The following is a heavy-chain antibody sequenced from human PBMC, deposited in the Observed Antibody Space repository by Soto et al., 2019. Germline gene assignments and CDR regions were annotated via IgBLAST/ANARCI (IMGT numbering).Heavy chain of an antibody. V-gene: IGHV1-8*01. Sequence: QVQLVQSGAEVKKPGASVKVSCKTSGYTFANYDINWVRQATGQGLEWMGWMNPNSGNTGYAQKFQGRVTMTRNTSKRKAHRGLGRLGFDDRAVYYCAFRGGGALFDYWGQGTLVTVSS. CDR2: MNPNSGNT. J-gene: IGHJ4*02. CDR1: GYTFANYD. CDR3: AFRGGGALFDY. D-gene: IGHD3-10*01.